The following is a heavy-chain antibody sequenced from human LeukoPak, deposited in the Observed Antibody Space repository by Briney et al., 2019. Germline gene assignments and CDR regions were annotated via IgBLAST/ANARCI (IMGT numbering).Heavy chain of an antibody. Sequence: PLETLSLTCGVSGGSINSGDWWTWVRQPPGKGLEWIGEIYHDGNTYYNPSLESRVTISVDTSKNQFSLKLSSVTAADTAVYYCARGKVDWNYPLDFDYWGQGTLVTVSS. CDR1: GGSINSGDW. V-gene: IGHV4-4*02. CDR2: IYHDGNT. J-gene: IGHJ4*02. D-gene: IGHD1-7*01. CDR3: ARGKVDWNYPLDFDY.